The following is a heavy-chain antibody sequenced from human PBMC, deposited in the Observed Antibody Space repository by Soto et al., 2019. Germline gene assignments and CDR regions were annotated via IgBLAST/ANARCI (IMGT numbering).Heavy chain of an antibody. CDR3: ARDDSGFSGSHYIDYFNY. Sequence: ASVKVSCEASGNSVASYASHWVRQAPGQRLECMGWINGGNGNTYYSEHFRGRVTFTRDTSAGTVYMQLSSLTSEDTAVYYCARDDSGFSGSHYIDYFNYWGQGALVTVSS. J-gene: IGHJ4*02. CDR2: INGGNGNT. D-gene: IGHD1-26*01. V-gene: IGHV1-3*01. CDR1: GNSVASYA.